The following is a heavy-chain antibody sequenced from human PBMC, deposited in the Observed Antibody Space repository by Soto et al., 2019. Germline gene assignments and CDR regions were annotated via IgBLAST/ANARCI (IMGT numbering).Heavy chain of an antibody. V-gene: IGHV1-8*01. CDR1: GDTFTGDE. Sequence: QVQLVQSGAEVKKPGASVKVSCKASGDTFTGDEITWVRQATGQGLEWMGWMNLNGGNTGYAQTFQGRVCMTGNPSISTAYMELSSLRSEDTAVYYCARVPRGSRYFYYLDVWGKGTTVIVSS. CDR3: ARVPRGSRYFYYLDV. CDR2: MNLNGGNT. J-gene: IGHJ6*03. D-gene: IGHD2-21*01.